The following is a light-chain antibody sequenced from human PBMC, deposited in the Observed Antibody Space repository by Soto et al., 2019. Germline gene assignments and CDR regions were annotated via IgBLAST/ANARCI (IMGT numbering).Light chain of an antibody. CDR1: SSDVGGYNY. J-gene: IGLJ2*01. V-gene: IGLV2-14*01. Sequence: QSALTRPASVSGSPGQSITISCTGTSSDVGGYNYVSWYQQHPGKAPKLMIYEVSNRPSGASNRFSGSKSGNTASLTISGLQAEDEADYHCSSYTSSSTLEVVFGGGTKLTVL. CDR3: SSYTSSSTLEVV. CDR2: EVS.